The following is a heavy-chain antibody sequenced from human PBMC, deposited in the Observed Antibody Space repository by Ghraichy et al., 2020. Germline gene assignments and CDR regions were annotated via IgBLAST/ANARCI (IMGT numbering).Heavy chain of an antibody. CDR2: ISYDGSNK. D-gene: IGHD1-14*01. V-gene: IGHV3-30*18. Sequence: GGSLRLSCAASGFTFSSYGMHWVRQAPGKGLEWVAVISYDGSNKYYADSVKGRFTISRDNSKNTLYLQMNSLRAEDTAVYYCAKGDRKGETGFDYWGQGTLVTVSS. J-gene: IGHJ4*02. CDR1: GFTFSSYG. CDR3: AKGDRKGETGFDY.